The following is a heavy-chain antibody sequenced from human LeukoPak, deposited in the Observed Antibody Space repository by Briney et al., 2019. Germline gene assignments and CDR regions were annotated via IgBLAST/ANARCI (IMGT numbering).Heavy chain of an antibody. Sequence: GESLKISCTASGYSFTAYWIAWVRQMPGKTPEWMGSIYPGDSDTKYSPSFQGQVTISADNSITTAYLQWNSMKASDTAMYYCARGGQSYYYYYMDVRGKGTTVTVTS. D-gene: IGHD2-15*01. CDR3: ARGGQSYYYYYMDV. V-gene: IGHV5-51*01. CDR2: IYPGDSDT. J-gene: IGHJ6*03. CDR1: GYSFTAYW.